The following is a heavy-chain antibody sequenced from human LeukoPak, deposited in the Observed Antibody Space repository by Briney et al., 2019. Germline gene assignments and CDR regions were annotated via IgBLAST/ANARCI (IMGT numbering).Heavy chain of an antibody. Sequence: NPSETLSLTCTVSGGSISSYYWSWIRQPPGKGLEWIGYIYYSGSTNYNPSLKSRVTISVDRSKNQFSLKLSSVTAADTAMYFCARTPTYCGGDCYYFDPWGQGTLVTVSS. J-gene: IGHJ5*02. CDR1: GGSISSYY. V-gene: IGHV4-59*12. CDR2: IYYSGST. D-gene: IGHD2-21*02. CDR3: ARTPTYCGGDCYYFDP.